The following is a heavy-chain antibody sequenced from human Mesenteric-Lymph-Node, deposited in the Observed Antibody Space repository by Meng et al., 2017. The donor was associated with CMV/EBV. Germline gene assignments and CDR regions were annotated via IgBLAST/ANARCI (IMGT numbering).Heavy chain of an antibody. V-gene: IGHV3-23*01. CDR3: AKDSSYGQYYFDY. CDR2: ISGSGGST. D-gene: IGHD5-18*01. CDR1: GFTFSSYA. Sequence: GESLKISCAASGFTFSSYAMSWVRQAPGKGLEWVSAISGSGGSTYYADSVKGRFTISRDNSKNTLYLQMNSLRAEDTAVYYCAKDSSYGQYYFDYWGQGTLVTVSS. J-gene: IGHJ4*02.